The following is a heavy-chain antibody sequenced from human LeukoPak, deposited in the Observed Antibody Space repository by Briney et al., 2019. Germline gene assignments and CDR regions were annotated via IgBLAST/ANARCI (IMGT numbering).Heavy chain of an antibody. J-gene: IGHJ4*02. CDR1: GFTFSSYG. Sequence: GGSLRLSCAASGFTFSSYGMSWVRQAPGKGLEWVSAISGSGGSTYYADSVKGRFTISRDNSRSTLSLQMDSLRAEDTATYYCATYRQIQVPFEFWGQGTLVTVSS. CDR3: ATYRQIQVPFEF. V-gene: IGHV3-23*01. CDR2: ISGSGGST. D-gene: IGHD5-18*01.